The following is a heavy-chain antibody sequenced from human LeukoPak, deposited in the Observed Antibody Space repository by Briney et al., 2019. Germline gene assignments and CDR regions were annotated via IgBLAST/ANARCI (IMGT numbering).Heavy chain of an antibody. Sequence: ASVKVSCKASGYTFTGYYMHWVRQAPGQGLEWMGWINPNSGGTNYAQKFQGRATMTRDTSISTAYMELSRLRSDDTAVYYCAREQIVVPAAITSPVDYWGQGTLVTVSS. CDR3: AREQIVVPAAITSPVDY. CDR2: INPNSGGT. D-gene: IGHD2-2*01. J-gene: IGHJ4*02. V-gene: IGHV1-2*02. CDR1: GYTFTGYY.